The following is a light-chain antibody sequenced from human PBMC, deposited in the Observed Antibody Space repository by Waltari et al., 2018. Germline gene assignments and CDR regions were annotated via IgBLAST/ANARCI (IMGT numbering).Light chain of an antibody. CDR1: QSVLYSSNNKNY. V-gene: IGKV4-1*01. Sequence: DIVMTQSPDSLAVSLGERATINCKSSQSVLYSSNNKNYLAWYQQKPGQPPKLLIYWASTRESGVPDRFSGSGSGTEFTLTINSLQAEDVAVYYCQQYYSTPGPTFGGGTKVEIK. J-gene: IGKJ4*01. CDR2: WAS. CDR3: QQYYSTPGPT.